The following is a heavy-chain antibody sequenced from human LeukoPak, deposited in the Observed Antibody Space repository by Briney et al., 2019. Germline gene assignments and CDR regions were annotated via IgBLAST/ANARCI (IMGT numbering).Heavy chain of an antibody. CDR2: IKHDGSET. CDR1: GFTFSSIW. J-gene: IGHJ6*02. Sequence: PGGSLRLSCAASGFTFSSIWMSWVRQAPGKGLEWVANIKHDGSETNYVDSVRGRFTISRDNAENSLHLQMSSLRVEDTALYYCAKNGGPHGLDVWGQGTTVTVSS. CDR3: AKNGGPHGLDV. D-gene: IGHD3-16*01. V-gene: IGHV3-7*02.